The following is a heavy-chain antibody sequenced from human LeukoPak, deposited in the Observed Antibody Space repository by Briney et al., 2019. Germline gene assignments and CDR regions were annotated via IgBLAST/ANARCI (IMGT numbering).Heavy chain of an antibody. CDR3: AHHYDILTGYRFDY. J-gene: IGHJ4*02. D-gene: IGHD3-9*01. Sequence: ASVKVSCKASGGTFSSYAISWVRQAPGQGLEWMGGIIPIFGTANYAQKFQGRVTITAEESTSTAYMELSSLRSEDTAVYYCAHHYDILTGYRFDYWGQGTLVTVSS. V-gene: IGHV1-69*13. CDR1: GGTFSSYA. CDR2: IIPIFGTA.